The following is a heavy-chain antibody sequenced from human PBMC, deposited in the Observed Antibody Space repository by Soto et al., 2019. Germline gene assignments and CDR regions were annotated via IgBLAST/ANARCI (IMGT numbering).Heavy chain of an antibody. J-gene: IGHJ6*02. V-gene: IGHV5-10-1*01. CDR1: GYSFTSYW. CDR3: ARQEVAVAGKGLYYYYYGMDV. D-gene: IGHD6-19*01. CDR2: IDPSDSYT. Sequence: GESLKISCKGSGYSFTSYWISWVRQMPRKGLEWMGRIDPSDSYTNYSPSFQGHVTISADKSISTAYLQWSSLKASDTAMYYCARQEVAVAGKGLYYYYYGMDVWGQGTTVTVSS.